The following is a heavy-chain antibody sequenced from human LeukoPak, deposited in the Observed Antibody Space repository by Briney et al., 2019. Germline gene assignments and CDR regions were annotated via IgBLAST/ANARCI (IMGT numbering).Heavy chain of an antibody. D-gene: IGHD3-10*01. Sequence: GGSLRLSCAASGFTFSSYSMNWVRQAPGKGGEGVGRIRSTANGYATAYPASVKGRFPISRDDSKNTAYLQMDSLKTEDTAVYYCTGNYYGSGSYADFDYWGQGTLVTVSS. J-gene: IGHJ4*02. CDR2: IRSTANGYAT. CDR3: TGNYYGSGSYADFDY. CDR1: GFTFSSYS. V-gene: IGHV3-73*01.